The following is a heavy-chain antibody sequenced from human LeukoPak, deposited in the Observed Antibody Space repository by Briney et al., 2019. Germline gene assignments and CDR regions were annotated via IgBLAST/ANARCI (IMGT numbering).Heavy chain of an antibody. Sequence: SETLSLTCTVSGGSISSYYWSWIRQPPGKGLEWIGYIYYSGSTNYNPSLKSRVTISVDTSKNQFSLKLSSVTAADTAVYYCARGYCSGGSCYPYYYYGMDVWGQGTTVTVSS. CDR1: GGSISSYY. D-gene: IGHD2-15*01. CDR2: IYYSGST. V-gene: IGHV4-59*08. J-gene: IGHJ6*02. CDR3: ARGYCSGGSCYPYYYYGMDV.